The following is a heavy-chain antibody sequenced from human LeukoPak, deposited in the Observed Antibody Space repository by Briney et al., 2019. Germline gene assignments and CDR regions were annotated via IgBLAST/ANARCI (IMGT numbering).Heavy chain of an antibody. V-gene: IGHV3-21*04. D-gene: IGHD4-17*01. Sequence: GGSLRLSCAASGFTFSSYSMNWVRQAPGKGLEWVSSISSSSYIYYADSVKGRFTISRDNAKNTLYLQMNSLRAEDTAVYYCAKGRPYGDYVSDFDYWGQGTLVTVSS. CDR2: ISSSSYI. CDR3: AKGRPYGDYVSDFDY. J-gene: IGHJ4*02. CDR1: GFTFSSYS.